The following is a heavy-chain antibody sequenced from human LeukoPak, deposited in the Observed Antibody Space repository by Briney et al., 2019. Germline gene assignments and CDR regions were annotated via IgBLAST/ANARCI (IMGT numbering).Heavy chain of an antibody. V-gene: IGHV3-7*01. CDR2: INPDGSEK. D-gene: IGHD3-16*01. Sequence: GGSLRLSCAASGFRFGSDWMSWVRQAPGKGLEWVANINPDGSEKYYVDSVKGRFTISRDNDKNSLYLRLNSLRADDTAVYYCVRYYDPPVGDAFDIWGQGTLVTLSS. J-gene: IGHJ3*02. CDR3: VRYYDPPVGDAFDI. CDR1: GFRFGSDW.